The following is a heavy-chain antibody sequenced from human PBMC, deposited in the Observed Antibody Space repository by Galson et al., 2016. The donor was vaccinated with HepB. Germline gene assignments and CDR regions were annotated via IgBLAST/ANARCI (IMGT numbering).Heavy chain of an antibody. CDR1: GGSISSTRYY. Sequence: ETLSLTCTVSGGSISSTRYYWGWIRQPPGKGLEWIGNIYYTGSTYYNPSLKSRVTISVDTSKNQFSLNLSSVTAADTAVYYCARKGRLEWELPDAFDIWGQGTMVTVSS. V-gene: IGHV4-39*01. CDR3: ARKGRLEWELPDAFDI. CDR2: IYYTGST. J-gene: IGHJ3*02. D-gene: IGHD1-26*01.